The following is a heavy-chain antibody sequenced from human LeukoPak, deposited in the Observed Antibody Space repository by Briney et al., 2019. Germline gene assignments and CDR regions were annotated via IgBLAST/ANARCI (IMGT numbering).Heavy chain of an antibody. CDR3: ARAMGYYDSSGYYPNYWYYGTDV. Sequence: SQTLSLTCTVSGGSISSGGYYWSWIRQHPGKGLEWIGYIYYSGSTYYSPSLKSRVTISVDTSKNQFSLKLSSVTAADTAVYYCARAMGYYDSSGYYPNYWYYGTDVWGQGTTVTVSS. CDR1: GGSISSGGYY. V-gene: IGHV4-31*03. CDR2: IYYSGST. J-gene: IGHJ6*02. D-gene: IGHD3-22*01.